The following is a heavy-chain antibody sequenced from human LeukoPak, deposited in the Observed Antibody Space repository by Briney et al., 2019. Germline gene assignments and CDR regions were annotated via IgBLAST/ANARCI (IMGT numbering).Heavy chain of an antibody. CDR2: IDYSGNS. Sequence: SQTLSLTCTVSGASISPSYWSWIRQPPGQGLGWIGYIDYSGNSNYNPSLRSRVTMSVDTSKNQFSLRLSSMTAADTAVYYCARHGGLAAPLMQYGGQGRLVTVSS. CDR3: ARHGGLAAPLMQY. V-gene: IGHV4-59*08. CDR1: GASISPSY. D-gene: IGHD6-13*01. J-gene: IGHJ4*02.